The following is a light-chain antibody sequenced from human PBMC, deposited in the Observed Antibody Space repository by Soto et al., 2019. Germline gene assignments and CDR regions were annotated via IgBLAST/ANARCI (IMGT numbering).Light chain of an antibody. CDR1: NIGSKN. V-gene: IGLV3-21*01. CDR3: QVWDTSNDHHV. CDR2: YDS. Sequence: SYELTQSPSVSVAPGQTATITCAGNNIGSKNVNWYQHKAGQAPVLVMSYDSDRPSGIPERFSGSNSGNTATLTLSRVESGDEADYYCQVWDTSNDHHVFGSGTKLTVL. J-gene: IGLJ1*01.